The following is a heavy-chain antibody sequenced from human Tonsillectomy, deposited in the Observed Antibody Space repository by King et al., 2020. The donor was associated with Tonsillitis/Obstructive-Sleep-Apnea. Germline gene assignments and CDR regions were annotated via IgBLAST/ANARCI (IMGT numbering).Heavy chain of an antibody. CDR3: ASYCGGDCYSDY. Sequence: VQLVESGGGVVQPGRSLRLSCAASGFTFSSYGMHWVRQAPGKGLEWVAFIWYDGSKKYYSDSVKGLFTISRDNSKNTLYLQMNSLRAEDTAVYYCASYCGGDCYSDYWGQGPLVTVSS. J-gene: IGHJ4*02. D-gene: IGHD2-21*01. CDR2: IWYDGSKK. CDR1: GFTFSSYG. V-gene: IGHV3-33*01.